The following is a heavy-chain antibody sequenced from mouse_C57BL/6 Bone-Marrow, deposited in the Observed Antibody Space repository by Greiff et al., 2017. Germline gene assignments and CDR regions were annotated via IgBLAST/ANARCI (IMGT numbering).Heavy chain of an antibody. CDR3: ARDGYFAY. D-gene: IGHD2-3*01. Sequence: VQLQQSGAELVKPGASVKLSCKASGYTFTSYWMHWVKQRPGQGLEWIGMIHPNSGSTNYNEKFKSKAILTVDKSSSTAYMQLSSLTSEDSAVYYCARDGYFAYWGQGTLVTVSA. J-gene: IGHJ3*01. CDR2: IHPNSGST. V-gene: IGHV1-64*01. CDR1: GYTFTSYW.